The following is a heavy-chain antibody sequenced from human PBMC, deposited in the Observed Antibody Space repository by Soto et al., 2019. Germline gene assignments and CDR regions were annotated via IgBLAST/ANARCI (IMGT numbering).Heavy chain of an antibody. V-gene: IGHV4-59*01. D-gene: IGHD2-15*01. J-gene: IGHJ5*02. Sequence: PSETLSLTCSVSGGSLGGSYWNWIRRPPGKGLEWIGYIDNTGTTNYNPSLKTRLTMSLDTSKNQFSLKLNSVTAADTAVYYCAREDSCPYHNSFXPWGQVTLVTVSS. CDR2: IDNTGTT. CDR1: GGSLGGSY. CDR3: AREDSCPYHNSFXP.